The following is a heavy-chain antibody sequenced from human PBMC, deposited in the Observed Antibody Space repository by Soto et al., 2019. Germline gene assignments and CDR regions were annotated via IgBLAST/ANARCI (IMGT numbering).Heavy chain of an antibody. Sequence: GGSLRLSCAASGFTFRNYAMSWVRQAPGKGLEWVSAISGSGGSTYYADSVKGRFTISRDNSKNTLYLQMNSLRAEDTAVYYCAKDQESSGWPTFDYWGQGTLVTVSS. CDR1: GFTFRNYA. J-gene: IGHJ4*02. CDR3: AKDQESSGWPTFDY. D-gene: IGHD6-19*01. CDR2: ISGSGGST. V-gene: IGHV3-23*01.